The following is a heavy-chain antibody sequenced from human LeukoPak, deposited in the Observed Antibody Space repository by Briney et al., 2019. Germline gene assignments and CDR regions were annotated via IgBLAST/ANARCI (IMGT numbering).Heavy chain of an antibody. V-gene: IGHV5-51*01. CDR1: GYSFTTYW. CDR2: IYPGDSDT. D-gene: IGHD4-23*01. CDR3: ARPRAGGTGLSSVDY. Sequence: GESLKISCKASGYSFTTYWIGWVRQMPGKGLEWMGIIYPGDSDTRYSPSFQGQVTISADKSISTAYLQWSSLKASDTAIYYCARPRAGGTGLSSVDYWGQGTLVTVSS. J-gene: IGHJ4*02.